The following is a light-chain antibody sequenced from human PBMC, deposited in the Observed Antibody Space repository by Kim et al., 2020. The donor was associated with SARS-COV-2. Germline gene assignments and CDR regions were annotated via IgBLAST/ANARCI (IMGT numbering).Light chain of an antibody. CDR2: GVN. V-gene: IGLV2-14*04. CDR1: QSAVCCLNY. CDR3: NSCTSSSTLV. Sequence: GQSVTISRTGTQSAVCCLNYVSWYQQNPGQAPQLMIYGVNKRPSGVSNRFSGSKSGNTASLTISGAQAEEEADYYCNSCTSSSTLVFGGGTQLTVL. J-gene: IGLJ2*01.